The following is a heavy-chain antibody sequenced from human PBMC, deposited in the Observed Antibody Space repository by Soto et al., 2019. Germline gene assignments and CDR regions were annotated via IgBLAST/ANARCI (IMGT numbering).Heavy chain of an antibody. D-gene: IGHD1-1*01. CDR3: AHRLLPNWRSRGAFDS. CDR2: IYWDDDK. Sequence: QITLKESGPTLVKPTQTLTLTCTFSGFSLSTSGVGVGWIRQPPGKALEWLALIYWDDDKRYSPSLKSRLTIPNDPPQTQVVLTLTNMDPVDTATYSCAHRLLPNWRSRGAFDSWGQGTLVTVSS. V-gene: IGHV2-5*02. J-gene: IGHJ4*02. CDR1: GFSLSTSGVG.